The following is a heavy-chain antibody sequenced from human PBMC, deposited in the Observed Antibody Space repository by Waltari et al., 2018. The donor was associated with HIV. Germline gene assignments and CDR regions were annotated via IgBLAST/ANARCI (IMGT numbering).Heavy chain of an antibody. Sequence: EVQLVESGGGLVQPGRSLRLSSSAPGFTFDDYALHWVRQAPGKGLEWVSGISWNSGTIGYADSVKGRFTISRDNAKNSLYLQMNSLRAEDTALYYCAKDKRSGYGGNSVWYFDLWGRGTLVTVSS. CDR3: AKDKRSGYGGNSVWYFDL. CDR2: ISWNSGTI. CDR1: GFTFDDYA. V-gene: IGHV3-9*01. J-gene: IGHJ2*01. D-gene: IGHD4-17*01.